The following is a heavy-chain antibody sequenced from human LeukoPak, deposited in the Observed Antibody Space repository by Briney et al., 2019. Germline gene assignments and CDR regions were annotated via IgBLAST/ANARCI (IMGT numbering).Heavy chain of an antibody. D-gene: IGHD3-10*01. Sequence: GRSLRLSCAASGFTFSSYAMHWVRQAPGKGLEWVAVKSYDGSNKYYADSVKGRFTISRDNSKNTLYLQMNSLRAEDTAVYYCARDRQGVGPLDYWGQGTLVTVSS. J-gene: IGHJ4*02. CDR2: KSYDGSNK. CDR3: ARDRQGVGPLDY. CDR1: GFTFSSYA. V-gene: IGHV3-30*04.